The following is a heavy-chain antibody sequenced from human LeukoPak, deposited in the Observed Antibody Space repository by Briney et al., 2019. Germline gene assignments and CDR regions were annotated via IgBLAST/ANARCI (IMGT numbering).Heavy chain of an antibody. CDR3: ARDRLTNDAFDI. V-gene: IGHV3-74*01. Sequence: GGSLRLSCAASGFTFSNYWMHWVRQAPGKGLVWVSRINSDGSGTSDADFVKGRFTISRDNSKNTLYLQMNSLRAEDTAMYYCARDRLTNDAFDIWGQGTMVTVSS. J-gene: IGHJ3*02. D-gene: IGHD2-8*01. CDR1: GFTFSNYW. CDR2: INSDGSGT.